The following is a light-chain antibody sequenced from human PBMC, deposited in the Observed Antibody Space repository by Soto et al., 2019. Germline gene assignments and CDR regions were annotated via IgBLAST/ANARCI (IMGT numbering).Light chain of an antibody. V-gene: IGLV2-14*01. Sequence: QSALTQPASVSGSPGQSITISCTGTSSDIGRYNYVAWYQQHPGKAPKLMIYDVVYRPSGVSDRVSGSKSGNTASLTISGLQADDEADYYCSSYTSRTTPLVFGGGTKLTVL. CDR1: SSDIGRYNY. CDR2: DVV. CDR3: SSYTSRTTPLV. J-gene: IGLJ2*01.